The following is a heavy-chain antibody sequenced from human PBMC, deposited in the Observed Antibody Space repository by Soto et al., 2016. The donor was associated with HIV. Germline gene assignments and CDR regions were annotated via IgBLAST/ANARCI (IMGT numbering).Heavy chain of an antibody. D-gene: IGHD6-13*01. CDR1: GGSISSYY. CDR3: AREGPSAGHEYYFDN. CDR2: IYISGTP. J-gene: IGHJ4*02. V-gene: IGHV4-4*07. Sequence: QVHLQESGPGLVKPSETLSLTCTVSGGSISSYYWSWIRQPAGKGLEWIGHIYISGTPQLQPLLKSRVTISVDKSKNQFSLKLSSVTAADTAVYYCAREGPSAGHEYYFDNVGPGTPWSTVSS.